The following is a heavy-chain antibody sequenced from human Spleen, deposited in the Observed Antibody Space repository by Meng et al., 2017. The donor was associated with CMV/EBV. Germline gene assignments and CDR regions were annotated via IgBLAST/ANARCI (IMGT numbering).Heavy chain of an antibody. Sequence: LKISCAASGFTFSAYYMTWIRQAPGKGLEWLSYISGSGSAIYYADSVKGRFTISRDNAKNSLFLQMNSLRAEDTAVYYCARYCGTSNCYHPYNWFDPWGQGTLVTVSS. D-gene: IGHD2-2*01. CDR1: GFTFSAYY. CDR2: ISGSGSAI. CDR3: ARYCGTSNCYHPYNWFDP. J-gene: IGHJ5*02. V-gene: IGHV3-11*01.